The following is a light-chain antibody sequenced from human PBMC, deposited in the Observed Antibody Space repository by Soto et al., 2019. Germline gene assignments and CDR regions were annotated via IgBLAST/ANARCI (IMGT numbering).Light chain of an antibody. CDR3: QQYMSSVT. J-gene: IGKJ1*01. Sequence: EIVLTQSPGSLSLSPGERATLSCRASQSVDSTFFAWYQKKPGQAPRLLMYGVSKRATGIPDRFSGSGYGTDFTLTISRLEPDDFAVYYCQQYMSSVTFGQGTRVEIK. CDR1: QSVDSTF. CDR2: GVS. V-gene: IGKV3-20*01.